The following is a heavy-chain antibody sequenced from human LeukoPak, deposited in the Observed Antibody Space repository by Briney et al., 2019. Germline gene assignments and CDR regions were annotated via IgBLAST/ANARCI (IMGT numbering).Heavy chain of an antibody. CDR3: AKDSAYYWFDY. V-gene: IGHV3-48*02. CDR1: GFTLSSCS. CDR2: ISSVTTTI. Sequence: PGGSLRLSCAASGFTLSSCSMNWVRQAPGKGLEWISYISSVTTTIYYADSVKGRFTISRDSAKNSLYLQTNSLRDEDTAVYYCAKDSAYYWFDYWGQGTLVTVSS. D-gene: IGHD3-9*01. J-gene: IGHJ4*02.